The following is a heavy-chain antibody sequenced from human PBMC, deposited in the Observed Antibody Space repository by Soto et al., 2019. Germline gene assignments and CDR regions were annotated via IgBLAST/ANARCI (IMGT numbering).Heavy chain of an antibody. Sequence: ESGGGVVQPGRSLRLSCAASGFTFSSYGMHWVRQAPGKGLEWVAVISYDGSNKCYADSVKGRFTISRDNSKNTLYLQMNSLRAEDTAVYYCAKDRGDYYDSSGYRYWGQGTLVTVSS. V-gene: IGHV3-30*18. D-gene: IGHD3-22*01. CDR1: GFTFSSYG. J-gene: IGHJ4*02. CDR2: ISYDGSNK. CDR3: AKDRGDYYDSSGYRY.